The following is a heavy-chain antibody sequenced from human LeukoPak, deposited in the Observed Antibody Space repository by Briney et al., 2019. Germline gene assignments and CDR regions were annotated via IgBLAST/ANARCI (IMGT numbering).Heavy chain of an antibody. V-gene: IGHV3-74*01. Sequence: PGWSLRLSSVGSGFALSDYWMHWVRQAPGKGLVWGSRINSDGTMITHADSVKGPFTISRDNAKNMLYLQMNNVRVDDTAIYYCVRGLGDYWGRGTLVTGSA. CDR3: VRGLGDY. CDR1: GFALSDYW. J-gene: IGHJ4*02. CDR2: INSDGTMI.